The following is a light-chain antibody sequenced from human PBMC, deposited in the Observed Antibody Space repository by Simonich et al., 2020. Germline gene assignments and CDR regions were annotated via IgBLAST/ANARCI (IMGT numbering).Light chain of an antibody. CDR2: VAS. CDR3: QQYGRSPET. CDR1: QSVSSSY. V-gene: IGKV3-20*01. J-gene: IGKJ1*01. Sequence: IVLTQSPGTLSFSPGEIATLSCRASQSVSSSYLACYQQKPGLAPRLLIYVASLMDTGIPDRFIGSGSGTDFTLTISRLEPEDFAVYYCQQYGRSPETFCQGTKVEIK.